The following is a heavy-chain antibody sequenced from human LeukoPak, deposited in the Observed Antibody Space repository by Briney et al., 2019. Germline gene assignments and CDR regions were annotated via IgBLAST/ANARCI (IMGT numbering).Heavy chain of an antibody. V-gene: IGHV4-61*02. CDR3: ARGPYSYDSSGAFDI. J-gene: IGHJ3*02. D-gene: IGHD3-22*01. CDR2: ISSSGST. CDR1: GGSISSGSYY. Sequence: SQTLSLTCTVSGGSISSGSYYWSWIRQPAGKGLEWIGRISSSGSTNYNPSLKSRVTISVDTSKNQFSLKLSSVTAADTAVYFCARGPYSYDSSGAFDIWGQGTMVTVSS.